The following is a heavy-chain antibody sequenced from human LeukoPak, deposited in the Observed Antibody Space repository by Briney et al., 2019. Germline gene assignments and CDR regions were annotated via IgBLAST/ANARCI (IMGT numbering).Heavy chain of an antibody. Sequence: ASVKVSCKSSGYTFTDYFLHWVRQAPGQGLEWMGCINLHTGGAHYAQKFQDWVSLTRDTSIDTAFMELSSLRPDATAIYYCARDFLGRTNGGSNYFGMDVWGQGTTVTVSS. J-gene: IGHJ6*02. D-gene: IGHD2-8*01. CDR2: INLHTGGA. CDR3: ARDFLGRTNGGSNYFGMDV. V-gene: IGHV1-2*04. CDR1: GYTFTDYF.